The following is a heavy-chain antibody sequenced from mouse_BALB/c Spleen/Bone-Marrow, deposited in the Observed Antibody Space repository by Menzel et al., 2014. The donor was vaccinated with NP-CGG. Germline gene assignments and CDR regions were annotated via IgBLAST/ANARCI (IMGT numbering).Heavy chain of an antibody. CDR3: ARGYDYSSWFAY. J-gene: IGHJ3*01. D-gene: IGHD2-4*01. CDR2: INVNGDTT. CDR1: GFTFSNYG. Sequence: EVQRVESGGGLVQPGGSLKLSCAASGFTFSNYGMSWVRQNPDKRLEMIATINVNGDTTYHPDSVKSRFTISRDNVKNTLYLQMSSLKSEDTAMYYCARGYDYSSWFAYWGQGTLVTVSA. V-gene: IGHV5-6-3*01.